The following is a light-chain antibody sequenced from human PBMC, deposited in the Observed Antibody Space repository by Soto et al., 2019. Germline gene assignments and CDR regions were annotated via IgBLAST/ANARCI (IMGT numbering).Light chain of an antibody. CDR2: DVS. Sequence: QPVLNQPASVSGSPGQSITISCTGTSSDVGGYNYVSWYQQHPGKAPKLMIYDVSNRPSGVSNRFSGSKSGNTASLTISGLQAEDEADYYCSSYTSSSTVVFGGGTQLTVL. V-gene: IGLV2-14*03. J-gene: IGLJ2*01. CDR1: SSDVGGYNY. CDR3: SSYTSSSTVV.